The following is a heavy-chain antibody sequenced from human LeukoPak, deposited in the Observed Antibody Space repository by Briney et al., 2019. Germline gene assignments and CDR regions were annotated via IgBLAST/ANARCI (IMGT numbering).Heavy chain of an antibody. Sequence: GGSLRLSCAASGFTFNSYGMNWVRQAPGKGLEWVSSISSSSSYIYYADSVKDRFTISRDNAKNSLYLQMNSLRAEDTAVYYCAKYSGSYGGLDYWGQGTLVTVSS. CDR1: GFTFNSYG. CDR3: AKYSGSYGGLDY. CDR2: ISSSSSYI. D-gene: IGHD1-26*01. J-gene: IGHJ4*02. V-gene: IGHV3-21*04.